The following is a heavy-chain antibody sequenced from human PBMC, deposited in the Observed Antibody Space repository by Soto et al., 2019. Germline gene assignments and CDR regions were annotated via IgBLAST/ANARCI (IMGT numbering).Heavy chain of an antibody. CDR3: ASCLMVRGVITPSCFDY. V-gene: IGHV4-34*01. J-gene: IGHJ4*02. Sequence: KPSETLSLTCAVYGGSFSGYYWSWIRQPPGKGLEWIGEINHSGSTNYNPSLKSRVTISVDTSKNQFSLKLSSVTAADTAVYYCASCLMVRGVITPSCFDYWGQGTLVTVSS. CDR2: INHSGST. CDR1: GGSFSGYY. D-gene: IGHD3-10*01.